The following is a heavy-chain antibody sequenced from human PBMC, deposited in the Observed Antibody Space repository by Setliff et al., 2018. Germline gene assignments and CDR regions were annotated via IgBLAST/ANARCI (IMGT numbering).Heavy chain of an antibody. CDR3: AREIWNMYDNSWSGYSDL. V-gene: IGHV3-7*03. Sequence: GSLRLSCVASGFSISNYWMAWVRQAPGKGLEWVADIRQDATNKYYVDSVEGRFTISRDNSKNSLFLEMNSLRVEDTALYQCAREIWNMYDNSWSGYSDLWGQGTPVTVSS. CDR1: GFSISNYW. CDR2: IRQDATNK. D-gene: IGHD3-3*01. J-gene: IGHJ5*02.